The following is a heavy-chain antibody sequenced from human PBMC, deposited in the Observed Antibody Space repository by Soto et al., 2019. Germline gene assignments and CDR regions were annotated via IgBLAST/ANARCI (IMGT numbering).Heavy chain of an antibody. CDR2: ISYDGSNK. Sequence: GGSLRLSCAASGFTFSSYAMHWVRRAPGKGLEWVAVISYDGSNKYYADSVKGRFTISRDNSKNTLYLQMNSLRAEDTAVYYCARDVAAGSNIYWGQGTLVTVSS. CDR1: GFTFSSYA. V-gene: IGHV3-30-3*01. CDR3: ARDVAAGSNIY. D-gene: IGHD6-13*01. J-gene: IGHJ4*02.